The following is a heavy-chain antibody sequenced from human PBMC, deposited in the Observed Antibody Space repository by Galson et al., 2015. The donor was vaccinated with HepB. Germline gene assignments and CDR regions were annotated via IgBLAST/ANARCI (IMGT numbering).Heavy chain of an antibody. D-gene: IGHD3-16*01. CDR1: GLTFDDYA. CDR3: VKGSSDSYYYFYMDV. J-gene: IGHJ6*03. Sequence: SLRLSCAASGLTFDDYAMHWVRQAPGKGLEWVSGISWNSGSIGYADSVKGRFTISRDNAKNSLYLLMNSLRPEDTALYYCVKGSSDSYYYFYMDVWGKGTTVTVSS. CDR2: ISWNSGSI. V-gene: IGHV3-9*01.